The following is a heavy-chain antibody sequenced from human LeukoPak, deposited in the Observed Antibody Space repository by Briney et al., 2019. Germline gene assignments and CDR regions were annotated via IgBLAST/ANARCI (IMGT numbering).Heavy chain of an antibody. J-gene: IGHJ5*02. CDR1: GGSISSYY. V-gene: IGHV4-4*07. D-gene: IGHD3-3*01. CDR3: ARDGTYYDFWSGYDWFDP. CDR2: IYTSGST. Sequence: PSETLSLTCTVSGGSISSYYWSWIRQPAGKGLEWIGRIYTSGSTNYNPSLKSRVTMSVDTSKNQFSLELSSVTAADTAVYYCARDGTYYDFWSGYDWFDPWGQGTLVTVSS.